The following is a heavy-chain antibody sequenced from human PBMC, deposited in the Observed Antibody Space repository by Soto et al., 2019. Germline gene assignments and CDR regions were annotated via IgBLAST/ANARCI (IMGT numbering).Heavy chain of an antibody. V-gene: IGHV5-51*01. Sequence: PGGSLKMSCKGSGYIFTNYWIAWLRQMPGKGLEWMGIIHPGDSDNRYTPSFHGQVTISVDSSTSTAYLQWSSLEASDTAIYYCVRQGLNRMSPVPPTSDYWGQGTLVTVSS. CDR2: IHPGDSDN. CDR1: GYIFTNYW. CDR3: VRQGLNRMSPVPPTSDY. J-gene: IGHJ4*02. D-gene: IGHD2-15*01.